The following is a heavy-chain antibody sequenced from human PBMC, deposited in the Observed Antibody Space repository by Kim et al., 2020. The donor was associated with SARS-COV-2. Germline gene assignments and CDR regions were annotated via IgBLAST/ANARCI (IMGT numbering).Heavy chain of an antibody. CDR2: ISGNGEST. CDR1: GFTFSRYG. D-gene: IGHD3-22*01. V-gene: IGHV3-23*01. J-gene: IGHJ4*02. Sequence: GGSLRLSCAASGFTFSRYGMTWVRQAPGKGLEWVSAISGNGESTHYADSVKGRFTVSRDNSRNTVYLQMNSLRPEDTAVYYCTGDIYYYEISGYARWGYWGQGTLVTVSS. CDR3: TGDIYYYEISGYARWGY.